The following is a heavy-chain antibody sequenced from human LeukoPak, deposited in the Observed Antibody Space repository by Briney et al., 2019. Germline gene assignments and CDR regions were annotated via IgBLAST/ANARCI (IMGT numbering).Heavy chain of an antibody. D-gene: IGHD3-9*01. CDR2: IYYSGST. CDR3: ARGQRNDFDWLLYWFDP. V-gene: IGHV4-31*03. J-gene: IGHJ5*02. Sequence: SETLSLTCTVSGGSISSGGYYWSWIRQHPGMGLEWIGYIYYSGSTYYNPSLKSRVTISVDTSKNQFSLKLSSVTAADTAVYYCARGQRNDFDWLLYWFDPWGQGTLVTVSS. CDR1: GGSISSGGYY.